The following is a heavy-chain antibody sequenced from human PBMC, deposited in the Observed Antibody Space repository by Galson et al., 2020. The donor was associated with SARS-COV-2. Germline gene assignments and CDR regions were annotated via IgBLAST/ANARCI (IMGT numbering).Heavy chain of an antibody. Sequence: SETLSLTCTVSGGSISSGGYYWSWIRQHPGKGLEWIGYIYYSGSTYYNPSLKSRVTISVDTSTNQFSLKLSSVTAADTAVYYCARDFSGSFDSSGYYDYYYDGMDVWGQGTTVTVSS. CDR3: ARDFSGSFDSSGYYDYYYDGMDV. D-gene: IGHD3-22*01. CDR1: GGSISSGGYY. CDR2: IYYSGST. J-gene: IGHJ6*02. V-gene: IGHV4-31*03.